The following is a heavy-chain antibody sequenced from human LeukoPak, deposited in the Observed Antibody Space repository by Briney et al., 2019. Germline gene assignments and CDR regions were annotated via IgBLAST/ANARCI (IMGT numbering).Heavy chain of an antibody. J-gene: IGHJ6*02. D-gene: IGHD2-15*01. CDR3: AREAAAAAGLRYYYYYGMDV. CDR2: IYYSGST. CDR1: DGSISSYY. Sequence: SETLSLTCTVSDGSISSYYWSWIRQPPGKGLEWIGYIYYSGSTNYNLSLKSRVTISVDTSKNQFSLKLSSVTAADTAVYYCAREAAAAAGLRYYYYYGMDVWGQGTTVTVSS. V-gene: IGHV4-59*01.